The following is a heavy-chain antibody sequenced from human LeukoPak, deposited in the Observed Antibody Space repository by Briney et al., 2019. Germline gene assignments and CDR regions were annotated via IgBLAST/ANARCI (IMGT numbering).Heavy chain of an antibody. J-gene: IGHJ4*02. CDR2: IYYSGST. V-gene: IGHV4-31*03. CDR3: ARSHYYDSSGYHGPFDY. Sequence: SETLSLTCTVSGGSISSGGYYWSWIRQHPGKGLEWIGYIYYSGSTYYNPSLKSRVTISVDTSKNQFSLKLSSVTAADTAVYYCARSHYYDSSGYHGPFDYWGQGTLVTVYS. CDR1: GGSISSGGYY. D-gene: IGHD3-22*01.